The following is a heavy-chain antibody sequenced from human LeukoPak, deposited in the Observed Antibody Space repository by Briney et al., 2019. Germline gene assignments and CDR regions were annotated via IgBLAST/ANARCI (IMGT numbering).Heavy chain of an antibody. CDR1: GGSISSGSYY. J-gene: IGHJ4*02. D-gene: IGHD1-26*01. CDR3: ARDGGELSQEGVY. CDR2: IYTSGST. Sequence: PSETLSLTCTVSGGSISSGSYYWSWIRQPAGKGLEWIGRIYTSGSTYYNPSLKSRVTISVDTSKNQFSLKLSSVTAADTAVYYCARDGGELSQEGVYWGQGTLVTVSS. V-gene: IGHV4-61*02.